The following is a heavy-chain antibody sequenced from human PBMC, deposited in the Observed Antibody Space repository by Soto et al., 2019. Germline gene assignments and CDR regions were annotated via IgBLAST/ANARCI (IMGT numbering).Heavy chain of an antibody. CDR3: ARHGGYYFDY. Sequence: QVQLQQWGAGLLKPSETLSVTCAVYGGSFSGYYWSWIRQPPGKGLEWIGEIGHGGGTIYNPSLETRVTISEASSNTQFSLKVNSVTAADTAVYYCARHGGYYFDYWGQGAPVTLSS. CDR1: GGSFSGYY. D-gene: IGHD3-16*01. V-gene: IGHV4-34*01. CDR2: IGHGGGT. J-gene: IGHJ4*02.